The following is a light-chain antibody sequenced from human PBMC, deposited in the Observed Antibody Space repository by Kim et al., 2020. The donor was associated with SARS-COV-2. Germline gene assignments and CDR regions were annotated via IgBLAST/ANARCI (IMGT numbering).Light chain of an antibody. Sequence: RFTISCTGSSSNIWAGYDVHWYQQLPGTAPKLLIYGNSNRPSGVPDRFSGSESGTSASLAITGLQAEDEADYYCQSYDSSLSGSVVFGGGTQLTVL. J-gene: IGLJ2*01. CDR1: SSNIWAGYD. CDR3: QSYDSSLSGSVV. CDR2: GNS. V-gene: IGLV1-40*01.